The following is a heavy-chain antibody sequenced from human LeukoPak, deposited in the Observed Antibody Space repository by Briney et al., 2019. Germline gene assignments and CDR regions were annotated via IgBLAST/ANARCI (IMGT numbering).Heavy chain of an antibody. CDR3: AKDYTHYYDSSGYLTGHDY. CDR2: ISGSGGST. Sequence: PGGFLRLSCAASGFTFSSYAMSWVRQAPGKGLEWVSAISGSGGSTYYADSVKGRFTISRDNSKNTLYLQMNSLRAEDTAVYYCAKDYTHYYDSSGYLTGHDYWGQGTLVTVSS. CDR1: GFTFSSYA. D-gene: IGHD3-22*01. J-gene: IGHJ4*02. V-gene: IGHV3-23*01.